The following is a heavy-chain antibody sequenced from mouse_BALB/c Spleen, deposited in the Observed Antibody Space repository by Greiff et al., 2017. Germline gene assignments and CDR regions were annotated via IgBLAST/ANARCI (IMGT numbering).Heavy chain of an antibody. Sequence: EVQLVESGPGLVKPSQSLSLTCTVTGYSITSDYAWNWIRQFPGNKLEWMGYISYSGSTSYNPSLKSRISITRDTSKNQFFLQLNSVTTEDTATYYCARRDHTWFAYWGQGTLVTVSA. V-gene: IGHV3-2*02. D-gene: IGHD3-3*01. CDR3: ARRDHTWFAY. CDR2: ISYSGST. J-gene: IGHJ3*01. CDR1: GYSITSDYA.